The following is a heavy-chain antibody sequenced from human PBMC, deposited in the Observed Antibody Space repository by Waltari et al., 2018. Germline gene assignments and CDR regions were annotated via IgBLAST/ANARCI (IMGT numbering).Heavy chain of an antibody. CDR1: GGSISGYY. J-gene: IGHJ5*02. CDR3: AKFIRLQLDWFDP. D-gene: IGHD4-4*01. CDR2: IYYTGST. V-gene: IGHV4-59*08. Sequence: QVQLQESGPGLVKPSETLSLTCTVSGGSISGYYWSWIRLSPGKGLEWIGHIYYTGSTNYNPALSSRVTMSIDASKNQFSLKLSSVTAADTAVYYCAKFIRLQLDWFDPWGRGTLVTVSS.